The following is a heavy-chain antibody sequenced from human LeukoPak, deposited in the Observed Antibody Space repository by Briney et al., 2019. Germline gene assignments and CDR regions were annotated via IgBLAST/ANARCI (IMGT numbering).Heavy chain of an antibody. Sequence: ASVKVSCKASGYTFTSYDINWVRQATGQGLEWMGWMNPNSGNTGYAQKFQGRVTMTRNTSTSTAYMELSSLRSEDTAVYYCARASYYDFWSGYYSLKHFDYWGQGTLVTVSS. CDR1: GYTFTSYD. D-gene: IGHD3-3*01. CDR3: ARASYYDFWSGYYSLKHFDY. J-gene: IGHJ4*02. CDR2: MNPNSGNT. V-gene: IGHV1-8*01.